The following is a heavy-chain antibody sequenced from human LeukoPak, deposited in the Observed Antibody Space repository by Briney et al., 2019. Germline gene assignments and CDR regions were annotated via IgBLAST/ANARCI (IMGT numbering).Heavy chain of an antibody. CDR1: GGTFSSYA. CDR3: ARENGDSNPFDY. CDR2: IIPIFGTA. J-gene: IGHJ4*02. D-gene: IGHD3-22*01. V-gene: IGHV1-69*13. Sequence: GASVKVSCKASGGTFSSYAISWVRQAPGQGLEWMGGIIPIFGTANYAQKFQGRVTITADESTSTAYMELSSLRSEDTAVYYCARENGDSNPFDYWGQGTLVTVSS.